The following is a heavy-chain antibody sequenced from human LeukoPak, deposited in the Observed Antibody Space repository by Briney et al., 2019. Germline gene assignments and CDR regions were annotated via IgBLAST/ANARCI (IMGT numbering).Heavy chain of an antibody. V-gene: IGHV3-30*18. CDR3: AKAVNSVYDSSGPI. Sequence: GGSLRLSCAASGFTFSSYGMHWVRQAPGKGLEWVAVISYDGSNKYYADSVKGRFTISRDNSKNTLYLQMNSLGAEDTAVYYCAKAVNSVYDSSGPIWGQGTMVTVSS. CDR2: ISYDGSNK. J-gene: IGHJ3*02. D-gene: IGHD3-22*01. CDR1: GFTFSSYG.